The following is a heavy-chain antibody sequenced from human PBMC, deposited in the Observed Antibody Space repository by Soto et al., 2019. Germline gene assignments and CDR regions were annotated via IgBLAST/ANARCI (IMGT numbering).Heavy chain of an antibody. CDR2: IYWDDDK. V-gene: IGHV2-5*02. D-gene: IGHD3-3*01. J-gene: IGHJ4*02. Sequence: QITLNESGPTQVKPRQTLTLTCTFSGFSLTTSGVGVGWIRQSPGKAPEWLALIYWDDDKRDSPSLKSRLTITKDTSKNQVVLTMADLDTADTATYYCAHRVLRTVFGLATTTAIYFDFWGQGTPVAVSS. CDR3: AHRVLRTVFGLATTTAIYFDF. CDR1: GFSLTTSGVG.